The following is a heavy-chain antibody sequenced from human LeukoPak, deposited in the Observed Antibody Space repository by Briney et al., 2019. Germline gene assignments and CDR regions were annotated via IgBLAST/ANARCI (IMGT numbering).Heavy chain of an antibody. CDR3: ARSEGQWLAHFDY. V-gene: IGHV3-48*01. J-gene: IGHJ4*02. CDR1: GFSFSSYS. Sequence: GGSLRLSCAASGFSFSSYSMNWVRQAPGKGLEWVSYISSRSSTIHYADSVKGRFTISRDNAKNSLYLQMNSLRAEDTAVYYCARSEGQWLAHFDYWGQGTLVTVSS. CDR2: ISSRSSTI. D-gene: IGHD6-19*01.